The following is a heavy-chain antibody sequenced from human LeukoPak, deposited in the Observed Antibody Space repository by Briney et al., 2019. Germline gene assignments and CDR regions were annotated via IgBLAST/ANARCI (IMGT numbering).Heavy chain of an antibody. V-gene: IGHV4-4*09. J-gene: IGHJ5*02. Sequence: SETLSLTCTVSGGSISSYYWSWIRQPPGKGLEWIGYIYTSGSTNYNPSLKSRVTISVDTSKNQFSLKLSSVTASDTAVYYCTTHHIAAEVDWFDPSGQGALVTVSS. CDR2: IYTSGST. CDR3: TTHHIAAEVDWFDP. CDR1: GGSISSYY. D-gene: IGHD6-13*01.